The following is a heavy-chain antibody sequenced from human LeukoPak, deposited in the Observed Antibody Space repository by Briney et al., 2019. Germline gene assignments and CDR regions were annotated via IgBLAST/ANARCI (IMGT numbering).Heavy chain of an antibody. CDR1: GFTFSSFN. CDR2: ITSSGTHI. CDR3: ARDPYSGNYGNDYYYYMDV. J-gene: IGHJ6*03. V-gene: IGHV3-21*01. Sequence: GSLRLSCAASGFTFSSFNMNWVRQAPGKAMEWVSSITSSGTHIFYADSVRGRFTISRDNAKNSLYLQMDSLGPDDTAVYYCARDPYSGNYGNDYYYYMDVWGKGTTVTISS. D-gene: IGHD1-26*01.